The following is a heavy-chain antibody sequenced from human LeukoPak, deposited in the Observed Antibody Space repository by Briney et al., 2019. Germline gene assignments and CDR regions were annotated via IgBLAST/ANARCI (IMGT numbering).Heavy chain of an antibody. CDR1: GYTFTSYD. Sequence: GASVTVSCKASGYTFTSYDINWVRQATGQGLEWMGWMNPNSGNPGYAQKFQGRVTMTGNTSISTAYLELSSLRSEDTAVYYCARSRMVREVITHNWFDPWGQGTLVTVSS. D-gene: IGHD3-10*01. V-gene: IGHV1-8*01. J-gene: IGHJ5*02. CDR2: MNPNSGNP. CDR3: ARSRMVREVITHNWFDP.